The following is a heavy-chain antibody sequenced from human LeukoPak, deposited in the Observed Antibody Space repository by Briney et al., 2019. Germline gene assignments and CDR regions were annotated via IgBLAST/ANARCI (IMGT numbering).Heavy chain of an antibody. J-gene: IGHJ3*02. D-gene: IGHD3-3*01. CDR2: INPNSGGT. Sequence: ASVKVSCKASGYTFTSYGISWVRQAPGQGLEWMGWINPNSGGTNYAQKFQGRVTMTRDTSISTAYMELSRLRSDDTAVYYCARAPSRPVLRFLEWLLAFDIWGQGTMVTVSS. V-gene: IGHV1-2*02. CDR3: ARAPSRPVLRFLEWLLAFDI. CDR1: GYTFTSYG.